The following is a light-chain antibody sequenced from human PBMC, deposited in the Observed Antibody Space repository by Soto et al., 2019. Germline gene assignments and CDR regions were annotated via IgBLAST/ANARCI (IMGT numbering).Light chain of an antibody. CDR1: SSNIGAGYD. CDR2: GSI. J-gene: IGLJ3*02. Sequence: QPVLTQPPSVSGAPGQRVTISCTGSSSNIGAGYDVHWYQQLPGTAPKLLIYGSIVRPSGVPDRFSGSKSGTSASLAITGLQAEDEADYYCCSCVSGSPFDVLFGGGTKLTVL. V-gene: IGLV1-40*01. CDR3: CSCVSGSPFDVL.